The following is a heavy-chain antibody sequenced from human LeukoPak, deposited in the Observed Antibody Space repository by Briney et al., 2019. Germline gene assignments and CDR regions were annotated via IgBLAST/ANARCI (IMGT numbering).Heavy chain of an antibody. CDR3: ARDRSTSQDH. D-gene: IGHD2-2*01. Sequence: PPETLSLTCAVYGVSFSGYYWSWIRQPPGKGLEWIGEINHSGGTKYNPSLKSRVTISIDTPESQFSLKLSSVTAADTAVYYCARDRSTSQDHWGQGTLVTVSS. V-gene: IGHV4-34*01. J-gene: IGHJ4*02. CDR2: INHSGGT. CDR1: GVSFSGYY.